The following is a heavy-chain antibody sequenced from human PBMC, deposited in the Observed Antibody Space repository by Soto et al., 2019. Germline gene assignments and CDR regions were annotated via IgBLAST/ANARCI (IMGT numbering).Heavy chain of an antibody. V-gene: IGHV1-69*12. CDR1: GGTFSSYA. Sequence: QVQLVQSGAEVKKPGSSVKVSCKASGGTFSSYAISWVRQAPGQGLQWMRGIIPIFGTANYAQKFQGRVTITADESTSTAYMELSSLRSEDTAVYYCARNPMTPVTTIYYYGMDVWGQGTTVTVSS. CDR3: ARNPMTPVTTIYYYGMDV. CDR2: IIPIFGTA. J-gene: IGHJ6*02. D-gene: IGHD4-17*01.